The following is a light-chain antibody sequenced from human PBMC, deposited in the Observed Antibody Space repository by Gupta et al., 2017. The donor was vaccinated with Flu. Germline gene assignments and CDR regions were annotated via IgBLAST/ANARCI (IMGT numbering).Light chain of an antibody. J-gene: IGKJ4*01. Sequence: DIQMTPSPSSLSASVGDRVIITCRASQSITTYLNWYQQKLGKAPKLLIYGASSLQSGVSSRFSGSGSGTDFTLTISSRQPEDFATYYCQQNYSNPPLTFGGGTKVEIK. CDR1: QSITTY. V-gene: IGKV1-39*01. CDR3: QQNYSNPPLT. CDR2: GAS.